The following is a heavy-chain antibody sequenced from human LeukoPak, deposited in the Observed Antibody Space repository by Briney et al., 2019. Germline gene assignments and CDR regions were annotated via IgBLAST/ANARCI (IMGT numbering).Heavy chain of an antibody. CDR1: GFTFSSYS. Sequence: PGGSLRLSCAASGFTFSSYSMNWVRQAPGKGLEWVSSISISSSYIYYADSVKGRFTISRDNAKNSLYLQMNSLRAEDTAVYYCARGEYYYDSSGYADHFDYWGQGTLVTVSS. V-gene: IGHV3-21*01. D-gene: IGHD3-22*01. CDR3: ARGEYYYDSSGYADHFDY. CDR2: ISISSSYI. J-gene: IGHJ4*02.